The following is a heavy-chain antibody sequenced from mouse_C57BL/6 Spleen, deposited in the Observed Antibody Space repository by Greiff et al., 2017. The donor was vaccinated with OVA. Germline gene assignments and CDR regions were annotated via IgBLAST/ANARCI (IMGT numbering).Heavy chain of an antibody. Sequence: EVKVEESGPGLVKPSQSLSLTCSVTGYSITSGYYWNWIRQFPGNKLEWMGYISYDGSNNYNPSLKNRISITRDTSKHQFFLKLTSVTTEDTATYYCARGDGYDYEGSPYFDDWGQGTTLTVSS. CDR1: GYSITSGYY. D-gene: IGHD2-4*01. CDR3: ARGDGYDYEGSPYFDD. J-gene: IGHJ2*01. CDR2: ISYDGSN. V-gene: IGHV3-6*01.